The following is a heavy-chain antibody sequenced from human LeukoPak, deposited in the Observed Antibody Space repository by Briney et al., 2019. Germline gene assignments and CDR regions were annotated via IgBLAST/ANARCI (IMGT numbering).Heavy chain of an antibody. CDR3: ARDAGAGFDY. D-gene: IGHD3-10*01. V-gene: IGHV3-7*01. CDR1: GFTFRSYW. Sequence: PGGSLRPSCAASGFTFRSYWMTWVRQAPGKGLEWVANIKEDGSDKYYVDSVKGRFTISKDNAKNSVYLQMNSLRAEDTAVYYCARDAGAGFDYWGQGTLVTVSS. CDR2: IKEDGSDK. J-gene: IGHJ4*02.